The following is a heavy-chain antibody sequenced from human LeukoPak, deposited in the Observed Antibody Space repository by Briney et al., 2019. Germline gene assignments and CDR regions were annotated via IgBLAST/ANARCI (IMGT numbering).Heavy chain of an antibody. V-gene: IGHV4-34*01. CDR1: GFTFRSYS. D-gene: IGHD3-9*01. J-gene: IGHJ5*02. CDR3: ARHVLRYFDWLSWGDWFDP. Sequence: GSLRLSCTASGFTFRSYSMNWVRQPPGKGLEWIGEINYSGSTNYNPSLKSRVTISVDTSKNQFSLKLSSVTAADTAVHYCARHVLRYFDWLSWGDWFDPWGQGTLVTVSS. CDR2: INYSGST.